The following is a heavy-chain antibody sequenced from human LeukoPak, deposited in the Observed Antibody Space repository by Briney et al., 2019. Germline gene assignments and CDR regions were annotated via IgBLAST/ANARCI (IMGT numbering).Heavy chain of an antibody. CDR3: ARGGSYLSAFDI. V-gene: IGHV3-53*01. J-gene: IGHJ3*02. D-gene: IGHD1-26*01. CDR2: IYSGGST. CDR1: GFTFSSYQ. Sequence: GGSLRLSCAASGFTFSSYQMNWVRQAPGKGLEWVSIIYSGGSTFYADSVKGRFTISRDNSKNTLYLQMNSLRAEDTAVYYCARGGSYLSAFDIWGQGTMVTVSS.